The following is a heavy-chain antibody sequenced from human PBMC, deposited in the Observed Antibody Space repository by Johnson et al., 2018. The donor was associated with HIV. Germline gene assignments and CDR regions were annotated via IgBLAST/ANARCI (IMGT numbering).Heavy chain of an antibody. CDR3: AKEILKFGEFIPDAFDI. J-gene: IGHJ3*02. Sequence: VQLVESGGGVVRPGGSLRLSCAASGFSVTSKYLSWVRQARGKGLEWVSLIHSAGSTSYADSVKGRFTISRDNSKNTLYLQMNSLRAEDTAVYYCAKEILKFGEFIPDAFDIWGQGTMVTVS. CDR1: GFSVTSKY. CDR2: IHSAGST. V-gene: IGHV3-66*01. D-gene: IGHD3-10*01.